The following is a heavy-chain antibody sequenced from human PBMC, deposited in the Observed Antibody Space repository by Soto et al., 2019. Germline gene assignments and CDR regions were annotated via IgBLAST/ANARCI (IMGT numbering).Heavy chain of an antibody. CDR2: VYYSGST. Sequence: SETLSLTCTVSGGSISSGSYFWGCIRQPPGKGLEWIGTVYYSGSTYYNPSLKSRVTMSEDTSKNQFSLKLSSVAATDTAVYYCARGTTWPLWFDPWGQGTLVTVSS. J-gene: IGHJ5*02. V-gene: IGHV4-39*01. CDR1: GGSISSGSYF. CDR3: ARGTTWPLWFDP.